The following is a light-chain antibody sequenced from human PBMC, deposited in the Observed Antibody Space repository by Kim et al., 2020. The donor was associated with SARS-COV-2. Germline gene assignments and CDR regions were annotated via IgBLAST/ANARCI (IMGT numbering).Light chain of an antibody. CDR1: QSVSTN. Sequence: QSVSPGERVTLPCMASQSVSTNLAWYQQKPGQAPRLLIYGASTRATDIPARFSGSGSGTQFTLTISSLQSEDFAVYYCQQYDNWYTFGQGTKLEI. J-gene: IGKJ2*01. CDR2: GAS. V-gene: IGKV3-15*01. CDR3: QQYDNWYT.